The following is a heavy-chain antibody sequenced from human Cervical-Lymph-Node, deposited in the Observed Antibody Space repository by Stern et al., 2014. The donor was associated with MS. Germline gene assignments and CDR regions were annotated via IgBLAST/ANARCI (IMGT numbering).Heavy chain of an antibody. V-gene: IGHV4-30-4*01. J-gene: IGHJ4*02. CDR1: GGSISSAEYY. CDR2: IHYSGTN. D-gene: IGHD5-24*01. Sequence: QVQLQESGPGLVKPSQTLSLTCAVTGGSISSAEYYWRWIRQSPGKGLEWIGYIHYSGTNYYNPSLKSRVTISVDTSKNQCSLKLRSVTAADTAVYYCSRDADGYSLVFGYWGRGTLVTVSS. CDR3: SRDADGYSLVFGY.